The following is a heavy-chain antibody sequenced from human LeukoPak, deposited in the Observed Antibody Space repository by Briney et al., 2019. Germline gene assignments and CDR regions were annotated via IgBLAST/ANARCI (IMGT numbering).Heavy chain of an antibody. CDR1: GFTFYTYS. CDR2: IKQDGSEK. J-gene: IGHJ5*02. D-gene: IGHD6-19*01. CDR3: ASNAGYSSGWFENWFDP. Sequence: GGSLRLSCAASGFTFYTYSMNWVRQAPGKGLEWVANIKQDGSEKYYVDSVKGRFTISRDNAKNSLYLQMNSLRAEDTAVYYCASNAGYSSGWFENWFDPWGQGTLVTVSS. V-gene: IGHV3-7*01.